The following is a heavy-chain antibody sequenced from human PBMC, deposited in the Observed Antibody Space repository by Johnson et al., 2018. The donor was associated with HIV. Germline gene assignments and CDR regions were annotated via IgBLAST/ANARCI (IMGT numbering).Heavy chain of an antibody. Sequence: VQLVESGGGLVKPGGSLRLSCETSRFTFDDYAMHWVRQAPGKGLEWVSGISWNGGSTGYADSVQGRFTISRDISKNTLYLQMNSLRAEDTAVYYCAREGAAAGPTDAFDIWGQGTMVTVSS. J-gene: IGHJ3*02. CDR1: RFTFDDYA. D-gene: IGHD6-13*01. V-gene: IGHV3-9*01. CDR2: ISWNGGST. CDR3: AREGAAAGPTDAFDI.